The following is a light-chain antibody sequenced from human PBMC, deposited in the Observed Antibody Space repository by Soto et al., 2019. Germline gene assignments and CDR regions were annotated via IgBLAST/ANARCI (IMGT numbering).Light chain of an antibody. V-gene: IGLV3-21*04. CDR3: EVWDSSSDHVV. Sequence: SYELTQPPSVSVAPGKTARITCGGNNIGSKSVHWYQQKPGQAPVLVIYYDNDRHSGIPERFSGSNSGNTATLTISRVEAGDEADYYCEVWDSSSDHVVFGGGTQLTVL. CDR2: YDN. CDR1: NIGSKS. J-gene: IGLJ2*01.